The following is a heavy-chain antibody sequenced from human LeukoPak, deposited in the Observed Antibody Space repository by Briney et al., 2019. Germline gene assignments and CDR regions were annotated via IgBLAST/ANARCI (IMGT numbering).Heavy chain of an antibody. CDR3: ARLIRGYYDSSDLYFDY. V-gene: IGHV1-69*13. CDR2: IIPIFGTA. J-gene: IGHJ4*02. Sequence: SVKVSCKASGGTFSSYAISWVRQAPGQGLEWMGGIIPIFGTANYAQKFQGRVTITADESTSTAYMELSSLRSEDTAVYYCARLIRGYYDSSDLYFDYWGQGILVTVSS. D-gene: IGHD3-22*01. CDR1: GGTFSSYA.